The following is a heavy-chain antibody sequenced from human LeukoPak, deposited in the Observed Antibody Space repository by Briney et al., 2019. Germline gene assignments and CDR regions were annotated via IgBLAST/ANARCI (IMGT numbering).Heavy chain of an antibody. CDR3: ARYLSPRRGVYSSTLFWDWFDP. Sequence: GGSLRLSCAASGFTFSSYAMHWVRQAPGKGLEWVANIKQDGSEKYYVDSVKGRFTISRDNAKNSLYLQMNSLRAEDTAVYYCARYLSPRRGVYSSTLFWDWFDPWGQGTLVTVSS. V-gene: IGHV3-7*01. CDR2: IKQDGSEK. CDR1: GFTFSSYA. D-gene: IGHD6-13*01. J-gene: IGHJ5*02.